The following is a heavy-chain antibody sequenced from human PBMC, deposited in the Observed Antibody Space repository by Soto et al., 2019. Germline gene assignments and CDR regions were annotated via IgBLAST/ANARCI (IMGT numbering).Heavy chain of an antibody. Sequence: ASVKVSCKASGYTFSAYSLDWVRQAPGRGLEWMGRINPNSGATTYAPKFQGRVSMTRDTSLNTAYLEMLSLSSDDTAVYYCARLWVQLWPPPSESGDYWGQGTLVTVSS. V-gene: IGHV1-2*06. CDR1: GYTFSAYS. J-gene: IGHJ4*02. CDR2: INPNSGAT. CDR3: ARLWVQLWPPPSESGDY. D-gene: IGHD5-18*01.